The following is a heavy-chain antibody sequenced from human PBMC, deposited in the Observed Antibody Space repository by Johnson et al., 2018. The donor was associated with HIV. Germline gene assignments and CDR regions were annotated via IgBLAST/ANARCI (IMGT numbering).Heavy chain of an antibody. V-gene: IGHV3-30-3*01. J-gene: IGHJ3*02. CDR2: ISYDGSNN. CDR3: ARPHVSSIAARRGVFDI. Sequence: VQLVESGGGLVKPGGSLRLSCAASGFTFSDYYMSWIRQAPGKGLEWVAIISYDGSNNYYADSVKGRFTISRDNSKNTLYLQMNSLRAEDTAVYYCARPHVSSIAARRGVFDIWGQGTMVTVSS. D-gene: IGHD6-6*01. CDR1: GFTFSDYY.